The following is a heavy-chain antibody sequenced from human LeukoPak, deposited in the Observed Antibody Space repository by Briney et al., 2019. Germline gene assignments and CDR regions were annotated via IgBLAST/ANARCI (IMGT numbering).Heavy chain of an antibody. V-gene: IGHV4-34*01. CDR2: INHSGST. J-gene: IGHJ4*01. CDR3: ASGSDSTAFDY. CDR1: GGSFSGYY. Sequence: RPSETLSLTCAVYGGSFSGYYWSWIRQPPGKGLEWIGEINHSGSTNYNPSLKSRVTISVDTSKNQFSLKLSSVTAADTAVYYCASGSDSTAFDYWGHGTLVTVSS.